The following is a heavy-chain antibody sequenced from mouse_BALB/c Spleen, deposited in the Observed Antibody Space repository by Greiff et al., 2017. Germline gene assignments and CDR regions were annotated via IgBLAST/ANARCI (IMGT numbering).Heavy chain of an antibody. J-gene: IGHJ1*01. CDR2: ISYDGSN. V-gene: IGHV3-6*02. Sequence: VQLQESGPGLVKPSQSLSLTCSVTGYSITSGYYWNWIRQFPGNKLEWMGYISYDGSNNYNPSLKNRISITRDTSKNQFFLKLNSVTTEDTATYYCARYSPGDWYFDVWGAGTTVTVSS. CDR1: GYSITSGYY. CDR3: ARYSPGDWYFDV.